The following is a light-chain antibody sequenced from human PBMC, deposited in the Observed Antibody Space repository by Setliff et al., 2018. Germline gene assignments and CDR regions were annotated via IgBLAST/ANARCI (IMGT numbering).Light chain of an antibody. Sequence: QSALTQPAAVSGSPGQSITISCTGTSSDVGGYNYVSWYQQHPGKAPKLMIYEVSKRPSGVSDRFSGSKSGNTASLTISGLQAEDEADYYCCSYTISSTRVFGTGTKGTVL. V-gene: IGLV2-14*01. CDR1: SSDVGGYNY. CDR2: EVS. J-gene: IGLJ1*01. CDR3: CSYTISSTRV.